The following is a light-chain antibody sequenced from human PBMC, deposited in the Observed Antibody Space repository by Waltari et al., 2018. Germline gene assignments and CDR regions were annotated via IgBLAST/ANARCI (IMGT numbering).Light chain of an antibody. J-gene: IGKJ2*01. V-gene: IGKV4-1*01. CDR2: CAS. Sequence: DIVMTQSPDSLAVSLGERDTINCKSSLSVLSSSNSKNYVGWYQQKPGQPPNLLISCASTRESGVPDRFSGSGSGTDFTLTISSLQAENVSVYYCQQCYSFPYTFGQGNKLEIK. CDR3: QQCYSFPYT. CDR1: LSVLSSSNSKNY.